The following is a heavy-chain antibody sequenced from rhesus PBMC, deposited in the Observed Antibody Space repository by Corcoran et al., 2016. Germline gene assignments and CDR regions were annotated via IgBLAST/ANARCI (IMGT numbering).Heavy chain of an antibody. Sequence: QVQLQESGPGLVKPSETLSLTCAVSGGSISSSNWWSWIRQPPGKGMEWIAYISGSSCTTYYNPPLTSRVTISTDTSQDQFSLKLSYVTAADTAVYYCARRGTIFGVAADAFDFWGQGLRVTVSS. V-gene: IGHV4-65*01. CDR3: ARRGTIFGVAADAFDF. D-gene: IGHD3-3*01. CDR1: GGSISSSNW. CDR2: ISGSSCTT. J-gene: IGHJ3*01.